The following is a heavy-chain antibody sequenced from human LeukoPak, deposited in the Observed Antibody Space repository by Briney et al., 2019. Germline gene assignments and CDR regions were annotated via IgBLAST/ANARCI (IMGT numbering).Heavy chain of an antibody. Sequence: GRSLGLSCAASGFTFSSYAMSWVRQAPGKGLEWVSAISGSGGSTYYADSVKGRFTISRDNSKNTLYLQMNSLRAEDTAVYYCAKEVWFGELLFHYFDYWGQGTLVTVSS. D-gene: IGHD3-10*01. CDR3: AKEVWFGELLFHYFDY. V-gene: IGHV3-23*01. CDR2: ISGSGGST. CDR1: GFTFSSYA. J-gene: IGHJ4*02.